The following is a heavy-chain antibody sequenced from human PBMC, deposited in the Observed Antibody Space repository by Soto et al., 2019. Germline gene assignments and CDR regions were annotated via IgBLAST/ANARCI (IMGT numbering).Heavy chain of an antibody. Sequence: EASVKVSCKASGYRFTNHGISWVRQAPGQGLEWMGWISGNDGKTKYARKFQGRVTMTTDTSTSTAYMEMNSLRHDDTAVYYCARDFYPLAYYFDYWGQGTLVTVS. V-gene: IGHV1-18*01. J-gene: IGHJ4*02. CDR2: ISGNDGKT. CDR3: ARDFYPLAYYFDY. CDR1: GYRFTNHG.